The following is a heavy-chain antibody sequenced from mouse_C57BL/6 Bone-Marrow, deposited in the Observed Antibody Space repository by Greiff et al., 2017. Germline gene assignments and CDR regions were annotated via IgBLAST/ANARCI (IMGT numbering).Heavy chain of an antibody. Sequence: QVQLQQSGPGLVQPSQSLSITCTVSGFSLTSYGVHWVRQSPGKGLEWLGVIRSGGSTDYNAAFMSRLSITKDNSKSQVFFKMNSLQADDTAIYYCAKTYYYGPWFAYWGQGTLVTVSA. CDR3: AKTYYYGPWFAY. D-gene: IGHD1-1*01. V-gene: IGHV2-5*01. CDR1: GFSLTSYG. J-gene: IGHJ3*01. CDR2: IRSGGST.